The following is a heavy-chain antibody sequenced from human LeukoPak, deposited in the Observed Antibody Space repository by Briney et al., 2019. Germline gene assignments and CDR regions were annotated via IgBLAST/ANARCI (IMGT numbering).Heavy chain of an antibody. J-gene: IGHJ4*02. CDR2: IRGDGGDA. CDR3: VRDIVAGSGSYSD. CDR1: GFTFRSAW. Sequence: GGSLRLSCAASGFTFRSAWMHWVRQAPGKGLVWVSRIRGDGGDANYADFVKGRYTISRDNAKSTLYLQMNGLGVEDTAVYYCVRDIVAGSGSYSDWGQGTLVTASS. D-gene: IGHD3-10*01. V-gene: IGHV3-74*01.